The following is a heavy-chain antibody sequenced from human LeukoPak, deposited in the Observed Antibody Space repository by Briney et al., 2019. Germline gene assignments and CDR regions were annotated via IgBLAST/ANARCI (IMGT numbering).Heavy chain of an antibody. CDR3: AKGRGPDYYYYYMDV. CDR2: IRYDGSNK. D-gene: IGHD3-16*01. J-gene: IGHJ6*03. CDR1: GFTFSSYG. V-gene: IGHV3-30*02. Sequence: GGSLRLSCAASGFTFSSYGMHWVRQAPGKGLEWGAFIRYDGSNKYYADSVKGRFTISRDNSKNTLYLQMNSLRAEDTAVYYCAKGRGPDYYYYYMDVWGKGTTVTISS.